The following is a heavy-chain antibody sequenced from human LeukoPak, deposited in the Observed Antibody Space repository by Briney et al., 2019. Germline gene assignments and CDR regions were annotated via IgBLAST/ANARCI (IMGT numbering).Heavy chain of an antibody. J-gene: IGHJ4*02. CDR3: VKSRRVGANQRGLFDY. CDR2: IWYDGSNK. V-gene: IGHV3-33*06. Sequence: GGSLRLSCAASGFTFSSYGMHWVRQAPGKGLEWVAVIWYDGSNKYYADSVKGRFTISRDNSKNTLYLQMNSLRAEDTAVYYCVKSRRVGANQRGLFDYWGQGTLVTVSP. D-gene: IGHD1-26*01. CDR1: GFTFSSYG.